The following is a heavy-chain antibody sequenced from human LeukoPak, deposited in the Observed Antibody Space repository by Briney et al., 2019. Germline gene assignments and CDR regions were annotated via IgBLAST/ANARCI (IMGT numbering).Heavy chain of an antibody. V-gene: IGHV3-9*01. D-gene: IGHD3-16*01. Sequence: PGRSLRLSCAASGFTFDDYAMHWVRQAPGKGLEWVSGISWNSGSIGYADSVKGRFTISRDNAKTSLYLQMNSLRAEDTALYYCARGWGYFDYRGQGTLVTVSS. CDR1: GFTFDDYA. J-gene: IGHJ4*02. CDR2: ISWNSGSI. CDR3: ARGWGYFDY.